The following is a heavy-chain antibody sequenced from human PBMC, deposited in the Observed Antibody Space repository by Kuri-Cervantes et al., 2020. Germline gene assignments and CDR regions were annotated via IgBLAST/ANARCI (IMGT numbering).Heavy chain of an antibody. J-gene: IGHJ4*02. D-gene: IGHD6-19*01. CDR2: INHSGST. CDR3: ARVLSPKKQWLAQTRLCYIDY. CDR1: GGSFSCYY. Sequence: SQTLSLTCAVYGGSFSCYYWSWIHQPPGKGLEWIGEINHSGSTNYNPSLKSRVTISVDASKNQFSLRLSSLTAADTALYYCARVLSPKKQWLAQTRLCYIDYWSQGTSVTVSS. V-gene: IGHV4-34*01.